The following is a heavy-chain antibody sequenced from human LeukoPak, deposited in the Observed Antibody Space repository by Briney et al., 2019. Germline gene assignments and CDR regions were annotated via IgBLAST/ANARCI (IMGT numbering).Heavy chain of an antibody. CDR2: IYSGGST. Sequence: GGSLRLSCAASGFTVSSNYMSWVRQAPGKGLEWVSVIYSGGSTYYADSVKGRFTISRDNSKNTLYLQMNSLRAEDTAVYYCASLIITGYSYGSADYWGQGTLVTVSS. CDR1: GFTVSSNY. J-gene: IGHJ4*02. V-gene: IGHV3-66*01. D-gene: IGHD5-18*01. CDR3: ASLIITGYSYGSADY.